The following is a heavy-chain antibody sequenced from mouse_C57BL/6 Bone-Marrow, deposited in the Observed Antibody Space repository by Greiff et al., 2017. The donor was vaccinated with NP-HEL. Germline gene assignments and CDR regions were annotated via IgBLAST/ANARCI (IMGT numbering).Heavy chain of an antibody. D-gene: IGHD2-4*01. CDR3: ASPDYDVGMDY. CDR2: IDPSDSYT. V-gene: IGHV1-50*01. Sequence: VQLQQPGAELVKPGASVKLSCKASGYTFTSYWMQWVKQRPGQGLEWIGEIDPSDSYTNYNQKFKGKATLTVDTSSSTAYMQLSSLTSEDSAVYYCASPDYDVGMDYWGQGTSVTVSS. CDR1: GYTFTSYW. J-gene: IGHJ4*01.